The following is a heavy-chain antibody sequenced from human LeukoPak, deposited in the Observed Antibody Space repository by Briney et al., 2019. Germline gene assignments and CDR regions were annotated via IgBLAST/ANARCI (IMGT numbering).Heavy chain of an antibody. J-gene: IGHJ4*02. CDR3: ARAQYYSDSTGYYYLHY. D-gene: IGHD3-22*01. Sequence: PGGSLRLSCAASTFTFRTFAMHWVRQAPGKGLEWVAVISYDGSNKYYADSVKGRFTISRDNAKNSLYLQTNSLRAEDTAVYYCARAQYYSDSTGYYYLHYWGQGTLVTVSS. V-gene: IGHV3-30*04. CDR2: ISYDGSNK. CDR1: TFTFRTFA.